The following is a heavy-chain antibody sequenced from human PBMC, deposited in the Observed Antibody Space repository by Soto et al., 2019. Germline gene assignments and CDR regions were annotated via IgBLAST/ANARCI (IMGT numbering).Heavy chain of an antibody. CDR2: IKEDASEE. V-gene: IGHV3-7*01. J-gene: IGHJ4*02. D-gene: IGHD2-2*01. CDR1: GFTFSTYW. CDR3: ATAISSPFSKFDY. Sequence: GGSLRLSCVASGFTFSTYWMTWVRQAPGMGLEWVAGIKEDASEELYVDSVKGRFSVSRDNAKNSLYLQLNSLSAEDTAVYYCATAISSPFSKFDYWGQGSLVTVSS.